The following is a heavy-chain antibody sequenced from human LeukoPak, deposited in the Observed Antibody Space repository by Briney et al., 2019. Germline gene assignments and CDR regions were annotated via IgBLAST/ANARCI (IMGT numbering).Heavy chain of an antibody. CDR3: ARHKGLPMVRGVYFDY. CDR2: TYYSGST. J-gene: IGHJ4*02. V-gene: IGHV4-59*08. CDR1: GGSISSYY. D-gene: IGHD3-10*01. Sequence: SETLSLTCTVSGGSISSYYWSWIRQPPGKGLEWIGYTYYSGSTNYNPSLKSRVTISVDTSKNQFSLKLSSVTAADTAVYYCARHKGLPMVRGVYFDYWGQGTLVTVSS.